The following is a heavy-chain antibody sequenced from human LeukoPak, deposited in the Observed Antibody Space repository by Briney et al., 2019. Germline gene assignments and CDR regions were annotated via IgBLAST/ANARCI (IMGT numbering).Heavy chain of an antibody. V-gene: IGHV3-33*01. Sequence: PGRSLRLSCAASGFMFSSCGMHWVRQAPGKGLEWVAVIWYDGSNKYYADSVKGRFTISRDNSKNTVFLQMNSLRAEDTAVYYCASSSDYGDCGVLDYWGQGTLVTVSS. J-gene: IGHJ4*02. CDR2: IWYDGSNK. D-gene: IGHD4-17*01. CDR3: ASSSDYGDCGVLDY. CDR1: GFMFSSCG.